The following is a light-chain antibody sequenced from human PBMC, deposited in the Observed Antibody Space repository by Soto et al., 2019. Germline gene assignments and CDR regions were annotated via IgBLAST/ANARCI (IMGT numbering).Light chain of an antibody. CDR1: QSVSSN. Sequence: VITHSPATLSVSPGEIATLSFGASQSVSSNFAWYQHKPGQAPRLLIYGASTRATGTPARFSGSGSGTEFTLTISSLQSEDFALYYCQQYNNWPWTFGQGTKVDIK. V-gene: IGKV3-15*01. CDR3: QQYNNWPWT. CDR2: GAS. J-gene: IGKJ1*01.